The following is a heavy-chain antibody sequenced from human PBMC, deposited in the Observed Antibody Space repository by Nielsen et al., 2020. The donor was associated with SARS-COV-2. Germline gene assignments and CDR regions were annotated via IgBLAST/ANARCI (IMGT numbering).Heavy chain of an antibody. CDR2: IKPDGSEK. J-gene: IGHJ6*02. CDR3: ARDHYGSGSTATGMDV. V-gene: IGHV3-7*01. D-gene: IGHD3-10*01. Sequence: GESLKISCAASGFTFSSLWMSWVRQVPGKGLEWVADIKPDGSEKFYVDSVKGRFTISRDNAKNSMSLQMNSLRVEDTAVYYCARDHYGSGSTATGMDVWGQGTTVTVS. CDR1: GFTFSSLW.